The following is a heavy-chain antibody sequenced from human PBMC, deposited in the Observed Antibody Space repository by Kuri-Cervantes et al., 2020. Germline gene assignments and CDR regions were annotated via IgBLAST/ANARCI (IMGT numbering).Heavy chain of an antibody. D-gene: IGHD6-19*01. CDR3: VRVRTAVAGNVDY. CDR1: GFTFSSYS. Sequence: GGSLRLSCAASGFTFSSYSMNWVRQAPGKGLEWVSFISSSGNTKYYADSVKGRFTISRDNAKNSLYPQMNSLRDEDTAMYYCVRVRTAVAGNVDYWGQGNLVTGAS. V-gene: IGHV3-48*02. J-gene: IGHJ4*02. CDR2: ISSSGNTK.